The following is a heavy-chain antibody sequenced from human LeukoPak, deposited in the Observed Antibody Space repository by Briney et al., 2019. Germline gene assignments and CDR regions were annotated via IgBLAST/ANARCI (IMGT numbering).Heavy chain of an antibody. CDR2: IKQDGSEK. D-gene: IGHD3-9*01. V-gene: IGHV3-7*03. CDR3: ARDHYDILTGPDY. CDR1: GFTLSSYW. Sequence: GGAPRPPLAASGFTLSSYWMSWVRQAPGEGVEGGGNIKQDGSEKYYVDSVKGRFTISRDNAKNSLYLQMNSLRAEDTAVYYCARDHYDILTGPDYWGQGTLVTVSS. J-gene: IGHJ4*02.